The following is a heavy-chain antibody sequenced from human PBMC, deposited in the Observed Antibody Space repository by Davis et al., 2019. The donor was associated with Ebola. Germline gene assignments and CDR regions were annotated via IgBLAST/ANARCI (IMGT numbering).Heavy chain of an antibody. Sequence: PSETLSLTCAVYGGSFSGYYWSWIRQPPGKGLEWIGEINHSGSTNYNPSLKSRVTISVDTSKNQFSLKLSSVTAADTAVYYCARGQGSSWYTNYYYYGMDVWGQGTTVTVSS. CDR1: GGSFSGYY. CDR3: ARGQGSSWYTNYYYYGMDV. V-gene: IGHV4-34*01. D-gene: IGHD6-13*01. CDR2: INHSGST. J-gene: IGHJ6*02.